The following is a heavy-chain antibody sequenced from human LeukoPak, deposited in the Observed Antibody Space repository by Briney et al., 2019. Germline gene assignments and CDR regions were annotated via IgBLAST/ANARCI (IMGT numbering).Heavy chain of an antibody. J-gene: IGHJ4*02. V-gene: IGHV4-59*12. CDR3: ARHRGYNYGAIDY. D-gene: IGHD5-18*01. CDR1: GGSISSYY. CDR2: IYYSGST. Sequence: PSETLSLTCTVSGGSISSYYWSWIRQPPGKGLEWIGYIYYSGSTNYSPSLKSRVTISVDTSKNQFSLKVYSVTAADTALFYCARHRGYNYGAIDYWGQGTLVTVSS.